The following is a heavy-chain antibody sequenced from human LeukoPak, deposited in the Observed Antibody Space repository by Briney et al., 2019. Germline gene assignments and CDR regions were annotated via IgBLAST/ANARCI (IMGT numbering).Heavy chain of an antibody. CDR3: ARWDIRGTAHQLDY. J-gene: IGHJ4*02. D-gene: IGHD5-12*01. CDR2: INQDGSAK. Sequence: GGSLRLSCAASGFTLSSHWMSWVRQAPGKGLEWVANINQDGSAKYYVDSVKGRFTISRDNARNSMYLQMNNLRAEDTAVYYCARWDIRGTAHQLDYWGQGTLVTVSS. CDR1: GFTLSSHW. V-gene: IGHV3-7*01.